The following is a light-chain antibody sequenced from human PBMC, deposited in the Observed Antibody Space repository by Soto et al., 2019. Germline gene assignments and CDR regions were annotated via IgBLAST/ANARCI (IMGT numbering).Light chain of an antibody. CDR2: EVS. J-gene: IGLJ1*01. V-gene: IGLV2-14*01. CDR3: SSYTSINTLV. CDR1: SSDVGGYNY. Sequence: QSVLTEPASVSGSAGQSITISCTGTSSDVGGYNYVSWYQQHPGKAPKLMIYEVSNRPSGVSNRFSGSKSGNTASLTISGLQAEDEADYCCSSYTSINTLVFGTGTKVTVL.